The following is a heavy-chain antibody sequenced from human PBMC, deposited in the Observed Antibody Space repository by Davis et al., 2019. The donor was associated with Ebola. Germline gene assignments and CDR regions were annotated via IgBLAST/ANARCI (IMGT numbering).Heavy chain of an antibody. CDR3: ARGGAGSGGDV. D-gene: IGHD3-10*01. V-gene: IGHV4-59*01. J-gene: IGHJ6*02. CDR2: IYYSGST. Sequence: SETLSLTCTVSGGSISSYYWSWIRQPPGKGLEWIGYIYYSGSTNYNPSLKSRVTISVDTSKNQFSLKLNSVTAADTAVYYCARGGAGSGGDVWGQGTTVTVSS. CDR1: GGSISSYY.